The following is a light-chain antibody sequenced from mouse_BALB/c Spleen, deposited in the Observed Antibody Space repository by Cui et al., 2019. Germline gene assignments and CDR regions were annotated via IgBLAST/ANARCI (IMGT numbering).Light chain of an antibody. CDR3: QQRSSYPLT. J-gene: IGKJ5*01. V-gene: IGKV4-57*01. CDR2: STS. CDR1: SSVSY. Sequence: QIVLTQSPAIMSASPGEKVTITCSASSSVSYMHWFQQKPGTSPKLWIYSTSNLASGVPARFSVSGSGTSYSLTISRMEAEDAATYYCQQRSSYPLTFGAGTKLEL.